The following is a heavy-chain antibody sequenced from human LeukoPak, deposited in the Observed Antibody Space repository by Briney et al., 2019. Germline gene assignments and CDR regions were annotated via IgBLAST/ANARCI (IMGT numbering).Heavy chain of an antibody. V-gene: IGHV4-61*02. CDR3: ARVVTPNPWYYYMDV. J-gene: IGHJ6*03. D-gene: IGHD4-23*01. CDR2: IYTSGST. Sequence: PSETLSLTCTVSGGSISSGSYYWSWIRQPAGKGLEWIGRIYTSGSTNYNPSLKSRVTISVDTSKNQFSLKLSSVTAADTAVYYYARVVTPNPWYYYMDVWGKGTTVTVSS. CDR1: GGSISSGSYY.